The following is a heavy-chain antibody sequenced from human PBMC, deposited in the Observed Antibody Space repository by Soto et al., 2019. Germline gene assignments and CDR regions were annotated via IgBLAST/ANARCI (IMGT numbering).Heavy chain of an antibody. CDR3: AREFIDTVDIVATTHFDY. Sequence: GGSLRLSCAASGFTFSDYYMSWIRQAPGKGLEWVSYISSSGSTIYYADSVKGRFTISRDNAKNSLYLQMNSLRAEDTAVYYCAREFIDTVDIVATTHFDYWGQGTLVTVSS. CDR2: ISSSGSTI. D-gene: IGHD5-12*01. J-gene: IGHJ4*02. V-gene: IGHV3-11*01. CDR1: GFTFSDYY.